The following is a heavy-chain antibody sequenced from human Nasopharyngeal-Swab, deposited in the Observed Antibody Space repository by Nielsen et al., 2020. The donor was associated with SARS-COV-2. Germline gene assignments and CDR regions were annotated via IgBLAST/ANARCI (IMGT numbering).Heavy chain of an antibody. CDR1: GGSFSGYY. CDR3: ARQVVDYYYYYMDV. CDR2: INHSGST. V-gene: IGHV4-34*01. J-gene: IGHJ6*03. Sequence: SETLSLTFAVYGGSFSGYYWSWIRQPPGKGLEWIGEINHSGSTNYNPSLKSRVTISVDTSKNQFSLRMSSVTAADTAVYYCARQVVDYYYYYMDVWGKGTTVTVSS.